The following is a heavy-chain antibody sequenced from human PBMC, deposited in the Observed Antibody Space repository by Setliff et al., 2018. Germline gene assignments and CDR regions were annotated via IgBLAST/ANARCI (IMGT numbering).Heavy chain of an antibody. J-gene: IGHJ4*02. V-gene: IGHV4-4*07. CDR2: FYISGTT. CDR3: ASCRYQVPYDY. Sequence: PSETLSLTCSVSGDSISSYFWTWIRQPAGKGLEWIGRFYISGTTTYNPSLKSRVTMSADTSKNQFSLNLNSVTAADTGVYYCASCRYQVPYDYWGQGILVTVSS. D-gene: IGHD2-2*01. CDR1: GDSISSYF.